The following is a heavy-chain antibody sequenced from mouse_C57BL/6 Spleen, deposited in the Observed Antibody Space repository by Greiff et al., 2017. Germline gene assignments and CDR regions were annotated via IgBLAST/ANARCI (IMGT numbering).Heavy chain of an antibody. CDR3: ARWDYGLDY. CDR2: IDPGDGDT. D-gene: IGHD2-4*01. J-gene: IGHJ2*01. V-gene: IGHV1-82*01. Sequence: QVQLQQSGPELVKPGASVKISCKASGYAFSSSWMNWVKQRPGKGLEWIGRIDPGDGDTNYNGKFKGKATLTADKSSSTAYMQLSSLTSEDSAVYFCARWDYGLDYWGQGTTLTVSS. CDR1: GYAFSSSW.